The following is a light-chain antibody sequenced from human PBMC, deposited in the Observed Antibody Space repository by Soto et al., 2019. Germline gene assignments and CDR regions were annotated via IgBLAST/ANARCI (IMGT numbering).Light chain of an antibody. CDR3: MQALQTWT. CDR2: LGS. Sequence: DFVMTQSPLSLPVTPGEPASISCRSSQSLLHSNGYNYLDWYLQKPGQSPQLLIYLGSNRASGVPDRFSGSGSGTDFTLKISRVEAEDVGVYYCMQALQTWTFGQGTKVDIK. CDR1: QSLLHSNGYNY. J-gene: IGKJ1*01. V-gene: IGKV2-28*01.